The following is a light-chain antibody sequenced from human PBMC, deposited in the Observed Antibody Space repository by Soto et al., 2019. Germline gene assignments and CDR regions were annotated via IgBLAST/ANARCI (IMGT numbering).Light chain of an antibody. CDR3: GVWDASLSAMF. Sequence: QSVVTQPPSVSGTPGQRVTISCSGSSSNIGSNYVYWYQQLPGAAPKLLIYGTNQRPSGVPDRFSGSKPGASASLAISGLRSDDEADYHCGVWDASLSAMFFGGGTKVTVL. CDR1: SSNIGSNY. CDR2: GTN. J-gene: IGLJ2*01. V-gene: IGLV1-47*01.